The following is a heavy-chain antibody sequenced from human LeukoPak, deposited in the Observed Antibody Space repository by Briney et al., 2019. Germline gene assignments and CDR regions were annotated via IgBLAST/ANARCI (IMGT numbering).Heavy chain of an antibody. CDR2: ITPKSGDT. V-gene: IGHV1-2*02. CDR1: GYTFSDFY. D-gene: IGHD6-19*01. CDR3: ARAIVGIAVAGPNYYFDY. Sequence: GASVKVSCKASGYTFSDFYIHWVRQAPGQGLEYVGWITPKSGDTYSPQRFQGRVTMTRDASISTAYMELSSLRSDDTAVYYCARAIVGIAVAGPNYYFDYWGQGTLVTVSS. J-gene: IGHJ4*02.